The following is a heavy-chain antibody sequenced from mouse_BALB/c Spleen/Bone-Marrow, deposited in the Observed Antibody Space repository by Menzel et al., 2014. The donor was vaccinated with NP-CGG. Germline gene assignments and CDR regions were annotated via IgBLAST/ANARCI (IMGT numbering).Heavy chain of an antibody. CDR3: ARHAYYDQTEVSFVY. D-gene: IGHD2-4*01. Sequence: EVMLVESGGGLVKSGGSLKLSRAASGFTFSNYGMSWVRQTPEKRLEWVATISGGGSYTFYSDSVKGRFTISRDNAKNNLYLQLSSLRSEDTALYYCARHAYYDQTEVSFVYWGQGTLVTVSA. J-gene: IGHJ3*01. CDR2: ISGGGSYT. CDR1: GFTFSNYG. V-gene: IGHV5-9-2*01.